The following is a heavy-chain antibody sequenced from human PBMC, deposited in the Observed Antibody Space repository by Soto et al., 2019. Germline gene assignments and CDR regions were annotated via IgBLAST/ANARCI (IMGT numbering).Heavy chain of an antibody. V-gene: IGHV1-2*02. J-gene: IGHJ6*02. CDR2: INTDSGDT. Sequence: ASVKVSCKASGYSFAGYLLHWVRQAPGQGLEWMGWINTDSGDTKYARKFQGRVTMTRDTSTSTGYMELSSLRSDDTAVYHCTRGTGFWSGYYRYYGMDVWRQGPTVTVSS. CDR1: GYSFAGYL. CDR3: TRGTGFWSGYYRYYGMDV. D-gene: IGHD3-3*01.